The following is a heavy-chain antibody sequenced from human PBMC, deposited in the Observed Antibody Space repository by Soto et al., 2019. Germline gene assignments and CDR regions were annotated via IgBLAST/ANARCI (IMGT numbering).Heavy chain of an antibody. V-gene: IGHV4-31*03. CDR1: GGSISSGTSY. CDR3: ASIPRRGYSYGIDY. Sequence: QVQLQESGPGLVKPSQTLSLTCNVSGGSISSGTSYWTWIRQRPGEGLEWIGHIYFTGATYSNPSLRSRLTMSVDTSKNQFSLTLTSVTAADTATYYCASIPRRGYSYGIDYWGQGTLVTASS. D-gene: IGHD2-15*01. J-gene: IGHJ4*02. CDR2: IYFTGAT.